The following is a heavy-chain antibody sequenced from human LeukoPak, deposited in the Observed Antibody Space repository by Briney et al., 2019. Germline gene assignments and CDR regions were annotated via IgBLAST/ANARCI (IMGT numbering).Heavy chain of an antibody. CDR2: IYYSGST. Sequence: NPSETLSLTCTVSGGSISSYYWSWLRQPPGKGLEWIGYIYYSGSTNYNPSLKSRVTISVDTSKNQFSLKLSSVTAADTAVYYCATRGYSYALDAFDIWGQGTMVTVSS. CDR3: ATRGYSYALDAFDI. D-gene: IGHD5-18*01. V-gene: IGHV4-59*01. CDR1: GGSISSYY. J-gene: IGHJ3*02.